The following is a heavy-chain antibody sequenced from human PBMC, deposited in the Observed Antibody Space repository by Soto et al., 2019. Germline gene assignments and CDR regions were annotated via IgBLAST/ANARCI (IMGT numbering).Heavy chain of an antibody. CDR2: ISGSGDST. Sequence: EVQLLESGGGLVQPGGSLRLSCAASGFTFSSYAMSWVRQAPGKGLEWVSVISGSGDSTYYADSVRGRFTISRDNSKNTLYLQMNILRAEDTAVYYCAKDRDGAAAGPTKFSGMDVWGQGTTVTVSS. D-gene: IGHD6-13*01. CDR1: GFTFSSYA. V-gene: IGHV3-23*01. J-gene: IGHJ6*02. CDR3: AKDRDGAAAGPTKFSGMDV.